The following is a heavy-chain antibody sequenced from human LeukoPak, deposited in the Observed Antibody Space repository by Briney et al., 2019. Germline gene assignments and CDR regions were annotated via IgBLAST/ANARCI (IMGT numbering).Heavy chain of an antibody. D-gene: IGHD3-16*01. V-gene: IGHV4-34*01. CDR1: GGSFSGYY. Sequence: PSETLSLTCAVYGGSFSGYYWSWIRQPPGKGLEWIGEINHSGSTNYNPSLKSRVTISVDTSKNQFSLKLSSVTAADTAVYYCARDYGGRGWPPVCYFDYWGQGTLVTVSS. CDR3: ARDYGGRGWPPVCYFDY. J-gene: IGHJ4*02. CDR2: INHSGST.